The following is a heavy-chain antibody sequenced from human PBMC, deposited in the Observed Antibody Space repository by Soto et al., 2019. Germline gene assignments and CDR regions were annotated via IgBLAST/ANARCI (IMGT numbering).Heavy chain of an antibody. CDR3: ARIGLQSLYYYYGMDV. Sequence: ASVKVSCKSSGCTFSSYAISWVRQAPGQGLEWMGGIIPIFGTANYAQKFQGRVTITADESTSTAYMELSSLRSEDTAVYYCARIGLQSLYYYYGMDVWGQGTTVTVSS. CDR1: GCTFSSYA. D-gene: IGHD5-12*01. V-gene: IGHV1-69*13. J-gene: IGHJ6*02. CDR2: IIPIFGTA.